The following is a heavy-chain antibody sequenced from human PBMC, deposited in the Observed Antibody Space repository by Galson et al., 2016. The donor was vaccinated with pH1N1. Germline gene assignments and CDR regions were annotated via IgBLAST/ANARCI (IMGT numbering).Heavy chain of an antibody. CDR2: IKQDGSQK. CDR1: GFTFSDYW. D-gene: IGHD1-26*01. CDR3: VRKVGDF. Sequence: SLRLSCAASGFTFSDYWMSWVRQAPGKGLEWVANIKQDGSQKYFVDSVKGRFTISRDNAKNSLFLQMNSLRAEDTALYYCVRKVGDFWGQGIMVTVSS. J-gene: IGHJ3*01. V-gene: IGHV3-7*01.